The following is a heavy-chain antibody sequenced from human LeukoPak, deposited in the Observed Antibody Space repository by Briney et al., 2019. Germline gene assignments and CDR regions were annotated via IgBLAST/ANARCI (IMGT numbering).Heavy chain of an antibody. Sequence: ASVKVSCKASGYTFTSYDINWVRQATGQGLEWMGWMNPKSGNTGYAQKFQGRVTITRNTSISTAYMELSSLRSEDTAVYYCARGPTMVRGPKNKNWFDPWGQGTLVTVSS. CDR3: ARGPTMVRGPKNKNWFDP. D-gene: IGHD3-10*01. V-gene: IGHV1-8*03. CDR1: GYTFTSYD. CDR2: MNPKSGNT. J-gene: IGHJ5*02.